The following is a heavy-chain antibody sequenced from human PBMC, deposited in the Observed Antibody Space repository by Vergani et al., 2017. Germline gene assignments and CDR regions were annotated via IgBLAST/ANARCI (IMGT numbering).Heavy chain of an antibody. D-gene: IGHD2-2*01. CDR3: ARHPLGYCSSTSCYDHYYYYKDV. CDR2: ISGSGGST. CDR1: GSTFSSNA. V-gene: IGHV3-23*01. Sequence: EVQLLESGGGLVQPGGSLRLPCAAPGSTFSSNAMSWVRQAPGKGLEWVSAISGSGGSTYYADSVKGRFTISRDNSKNTLYLQMNSLRAEDTAVYYCARHPLGYCSSTSCYDHYYYYKDVWGKGTTVTVSS. J-gene: IGHJ6*03.